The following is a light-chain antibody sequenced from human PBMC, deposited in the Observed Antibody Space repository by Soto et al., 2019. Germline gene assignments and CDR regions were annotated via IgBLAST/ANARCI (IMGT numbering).Light chain of an antibody. CDR3: QQRNNWPLT. CDR2: DAS. Sequence: EIVLTQSPATLSLSPGERATLSCRASQSVSIYLAWYQQKPGQAPRLLVYDASNRATGIPARFSGSGSGTDFTLTISSLEPEAFAVYYCQQRNNWPLTFGGGTKEEIK. CDR1: QSVSIY. V-gene: IGKV3-11*01. J-gene: IGKJ4*01.